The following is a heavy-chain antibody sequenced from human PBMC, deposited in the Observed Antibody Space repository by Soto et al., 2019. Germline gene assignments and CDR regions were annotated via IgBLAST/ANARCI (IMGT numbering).Heavy chain of an antibody. D-gene: IGHD2-2*01. Sequence: GGSLRLSCAASGFTCDSFAMQWIRQVPGKGLEWVSSISWNSATIAYADSVKGRFTISRDNANNVVYLQMNNLRAEDTAVYYCARRPYIVVVPAAIHYWYFYLWGRGTLVTVSS. J-gene: IGHJ2*01. CDR3: ARRPYIVVVPAAIHYWYFYL. CDR1: GFTCDSFA. V-gene: IGHV3-9*01. CDR2: ISWNSATI.